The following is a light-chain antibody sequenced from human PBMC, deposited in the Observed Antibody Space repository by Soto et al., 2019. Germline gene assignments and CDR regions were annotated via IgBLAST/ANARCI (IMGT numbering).Light chain of an antibody. CDR1: QSISSW. V-gene: IGKV1-5*01. Sequence: DIQLTQSPSFLSASVGDRVTITCRASQSISSWLAWYQQKPGKAPKLLIYAASSLQSGVPSRFSGSGSGTEFTLTISSLQPDEFATYDGQHYNSYSEAFGQGTKVDIK. CDR2: AAS. CDR3: QHYNSYSEA. J-gene: IGKJ1*01.